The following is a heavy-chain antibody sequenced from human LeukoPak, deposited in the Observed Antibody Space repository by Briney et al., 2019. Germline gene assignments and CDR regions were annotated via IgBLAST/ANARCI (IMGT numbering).Heavy chain of an antibody. Sequence: ASVKVSCKASGYTFTGYYMHWARQAPGQGLEWMGWINPNSGGTNYAQKFQGRVTMTRDTSISTAYMELSRLRSDDTAVYYCARPGVVVPAAIGWYFDLWGRGTLVTVSS. V-gene: IGHV1-2*02. J-gene: IGHJ2*01. D-gene: IGHD2-2*02. CDR1: GYTFTGYY. CDR3: ARPGVVVPAAIGWYFDL. CDR2: INPNSGGT.